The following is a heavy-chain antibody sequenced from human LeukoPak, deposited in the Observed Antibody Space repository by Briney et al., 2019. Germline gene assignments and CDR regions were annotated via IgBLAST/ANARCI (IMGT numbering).Heavy chain of an antibody. CDR3: ARDRSDYSIKYYYYYGMDV. J-gene: IGHJ6*02. CDR2: ISYDGSSE. V-gene: IGHV3-30-3*01. CDR1: GFTFSSYS. Sequence: PGGSLRLSCAASGFTFSSYSMHWVRQAPGKGLEWVAVISYDGSSEYYADSVKGRFTISRDNSKNTLYLQMNSLRAEDTAVYYCARDRSDYSIKYYYYYGMDVWSQGTTVTVSS. D-gene: IGHD3-16*01.